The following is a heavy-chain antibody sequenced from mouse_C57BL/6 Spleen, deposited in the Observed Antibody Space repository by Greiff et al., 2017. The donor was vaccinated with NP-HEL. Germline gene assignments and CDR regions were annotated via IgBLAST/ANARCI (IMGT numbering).Heavy chain of an antibody. CDR1: GYSITSGYD. Sequence: VQLKESGPGMVKPSQSLSLTCTVTGYSITSGYDWHWIRHFPGNKLEWMGYISYSGSTNYNPSLKSRISITHDTSKNHFFLKLNSVTTEDTATYYCARSGGGTRYFDVWGTGTTVTVSS. CDR2: ISYSGST. V-gene: IGHV3-1*01. CDR3: ARSGGGTRYFDV. D-gene: IGHD4-1*01. J-gene: IGHJ1*03.